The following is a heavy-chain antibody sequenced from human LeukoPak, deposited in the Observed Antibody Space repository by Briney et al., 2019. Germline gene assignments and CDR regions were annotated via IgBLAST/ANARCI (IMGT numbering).Heavy chain of an antibody. D-gene: IGHD1/OR15-1a*01. Sequence: ASVKVSCKASGYTFAVYGISWVRQAPGQGLEWMGWISAYNGNTNFAQKFQGRLTMTTDTSTNTVYMELRSLRSDDTAVYYCARDSEQRGHPHYFDFWGQGTLVTASS. V-gene: IGHV1-18*01. J-gene: IGHJ4*02. CDR1: GYTFAVYG. CDR2: ISAYNGNT. CDR3: ARDSEQRGHPHYFDF.